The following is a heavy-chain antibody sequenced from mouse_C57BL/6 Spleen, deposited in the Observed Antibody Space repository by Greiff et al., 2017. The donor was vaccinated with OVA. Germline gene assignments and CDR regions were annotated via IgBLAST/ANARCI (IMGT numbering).Heavy chain of an antibody. CDR1: GYTFTDYY. J-gene: IGHJ4*01. V-gene: IGHV1-77*01. D-gene: IGHD1-1*01. CDR3: AREDYGSSYVENCYAMDY. CDR2: IGPGSGST. Sequence: VKLVESGAELVKPGASVKISCKASGYTFTDYYINWVKQRPGQGLEWIGKIGPGSGSTYYTEKFKGKATLTADKSSSTAYMQLSSLTSEDSAVYFCAREDYGSSYVENCYAMDYWCQGTSVTVSS.